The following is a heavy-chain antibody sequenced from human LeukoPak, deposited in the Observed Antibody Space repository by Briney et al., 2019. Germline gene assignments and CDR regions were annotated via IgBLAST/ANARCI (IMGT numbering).Heavy chain of an antibody. V-gene: IGHV1-2*06. CDR1: GYTFTGYY. CDR3: ASLEYQLYGMDV. CDR2: INPSSGGT. D-gene: IGHD2-2*01. Sequence: PWASVKVSCKASGYTFTGYYMHWVRQAPGQGLEWMGRINPSSGGTNYAQKFQGRVTMTRDTSISTAYMELSRLRSDDTAVYYCASLEYQLYGMDVWGQGTTVTVSS. J-gene: IGHJ6*02.